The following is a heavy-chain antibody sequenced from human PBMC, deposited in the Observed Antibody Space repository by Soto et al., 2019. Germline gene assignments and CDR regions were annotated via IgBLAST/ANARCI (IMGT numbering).Heavy chain of an antibody. CDR3: ARVRASWSGWDFDY. V-gene: IGHV4-4*02. Sequence: SETLSVTCVVSSGSISSSNWWSWVRQSPGKGLQWIGEIYHSGSTKYNPSLKSRVTISIDKSKNQFSLKLSSVTAADTAVYYCARVRASWSGWDFDYWGQGTLVTVSS. CDR2: IYHSGST. J-gene: IGHJ4*02. D-gene: IGHD6-13*01. CDR1: SGSISSSNW.